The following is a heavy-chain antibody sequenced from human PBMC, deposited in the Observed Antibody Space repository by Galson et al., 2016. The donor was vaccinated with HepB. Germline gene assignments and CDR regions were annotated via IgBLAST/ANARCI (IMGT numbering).Heavy chain of an antibody. V-gene: IGHV3-30*03. D-gene: IGHD6-13*01. J-gene: IGHJ4*02. CDR1: GFSFRTYV. Sequence: SLRLSCAASGFSFRTYVMHWVRQAPGKGLDWVAVILYDGSDKYYADSVKGRFTISRDNSKNTLYLQMNSLRAEDTAVYYCARDQYVRGSGWYSASGCWGQGTLVTVSS. CDR2: ILYDGSDK. CDR3: ARDQYVRGSGWYSASGC.